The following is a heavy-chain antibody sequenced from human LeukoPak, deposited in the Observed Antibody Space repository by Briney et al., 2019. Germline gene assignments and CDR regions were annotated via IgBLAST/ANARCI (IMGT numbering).Heavy chain of an antibody. CDR1: GFTVTSNY. CDR3: ARAGYYGSGSYYGDY. J-gene: IGHJ4*02. V-gene: IGHV3-53*05. CDR2: IYSGGST. Sequence: AGGSLRLSCAASGFTVTSNYMSWVRQAPGKGLEWVSVIYSGGSTYYADSVKGRFTISRDNSKNSLYLQMNSLRTEDTALYYCARAGYYGSGSYYGDYWGQGTLVTVSS. D-gene: IGHD3-10*01.